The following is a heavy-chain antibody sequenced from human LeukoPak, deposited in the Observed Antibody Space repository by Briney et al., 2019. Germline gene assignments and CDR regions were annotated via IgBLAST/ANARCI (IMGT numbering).Heavy chain of an antibody. CDR1: GYTLTELS. Sequence: GASVKVSCKVSGYTLTELSMHWVRQAPGKGLEWMGGFDPEDGETIYAQKFQGRVTMTEDTSTDTAYMELSSLRSEDTAVYYCATPDYDFWSGLRRYYYYGMDVWGQGTTVSVSS. J-gene: IGHJ6*02. D-gene: IGHD3-3*01. CDR3: ATPDYDFWSGLRRYYYYGMDV. V-gene: IGHV1-24*01. CDR2: FDPEDGET.